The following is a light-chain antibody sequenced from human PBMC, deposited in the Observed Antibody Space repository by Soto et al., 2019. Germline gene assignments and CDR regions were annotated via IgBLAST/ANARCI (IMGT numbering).Light chain of an antibody. CDR2: AAS. J-gene: IGKJ5*01. V-gene: IGKV1-39*01. CDR1: QSISSY. Sequence: DIQMTQSPSSLSASVGDRVTITCRASQSISSYLNWYQQKPGKALKLLIYAASSLQSGVPSRFSGSGSGRDFSLTISSLQPEDFATYYCQQSYSTPQSSFGQGTRLES. CDR3: QQSYSTPQSS.